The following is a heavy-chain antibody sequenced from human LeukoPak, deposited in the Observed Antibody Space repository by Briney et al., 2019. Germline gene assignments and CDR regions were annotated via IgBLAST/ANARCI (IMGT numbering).Heavy chain of an antibody. J-gene: IGHJ4*02. CDR3: ARGEYGLFEY. CDR1: GGSISGGSYY. Sequence: SETLSLTCTVSGGSISGGSYYWSWIRQPPGKGLEWIGYIYYSGSTKYNLSLKSRVTISVDTSKNQLSLKLSSVTAADTAVYYCARGEYGLFEYWGQGTLVTVSS. CDR2: IYYSGST. D-gene: IGHD2/OR15-2a*01. V-gene: IGHV4-61*01.